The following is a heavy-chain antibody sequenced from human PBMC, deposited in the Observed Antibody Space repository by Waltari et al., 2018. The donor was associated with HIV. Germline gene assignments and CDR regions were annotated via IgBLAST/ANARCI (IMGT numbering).Heavy chain of an antibody. V-gene: IGHV5-51*03. D-gene: IGHD3-22*01. Sequence: EVQLVQSGAEVRKSGESLKISCKASGYTFTNYWIAWVRQMSGEGLEWMGIIYPFGSDTNYSPSFEGQITISAYKSLATAYLEWSNLNASDAAIYYCARLFYYDTTGYINNAFDIWGQGTVVTVS. J-gene: IGHJ3*02. CDR3: ARLFYYDTTGYINNAFDI. CDR2: IYPFGSDT. CDR1: GYTFTNYW.